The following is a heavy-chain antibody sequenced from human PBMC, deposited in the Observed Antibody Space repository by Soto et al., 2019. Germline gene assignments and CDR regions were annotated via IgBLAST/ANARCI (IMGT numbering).Heavy chain of an antibody. V-gene: IGHV3-11*01. CDR3: ARDHYDILTGNYGMDV. CDR1: EFTFSDYY. CDR2: ISSSGSTI. J-gene: IGHJ6*02. D-gene: IGHD3-9*01. Sequence: LRLSCAASEFTFSDYYMSWIRQAPGKGLEWVSYISSSGSTIYYADSVKGRFTISRDNAKNSLYLQMNSLRAEDTAVYYCARDHYDILTGNYGMDVWGQGTTVTVSS.